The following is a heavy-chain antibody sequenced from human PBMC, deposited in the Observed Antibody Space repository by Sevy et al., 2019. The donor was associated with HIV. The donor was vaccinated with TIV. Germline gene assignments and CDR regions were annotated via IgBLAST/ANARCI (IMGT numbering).Heavy chain of an antibody. CDR3: AREGAVANYYYGMDV. J-gene: IGHJ6*02. Sequence: GGSLILSCAASGFTFSSYAMHWVRQAPGKGLEWVAVISYDGSNKYYADSVKGRFTISRDNSKNTLYLQMNSLRAEDTAVYYCAREGAVANYYYGMDVWGQGTTVTVSS. D-gene: IGHD6-19*01. V-gene: IGHV3-30*04. CDR1: GFTFSSYA. CDR2: ISYDGSNK.